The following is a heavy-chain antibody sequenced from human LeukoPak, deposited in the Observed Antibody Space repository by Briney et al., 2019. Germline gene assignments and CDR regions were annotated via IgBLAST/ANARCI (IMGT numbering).Heavy chain of an antibody. CDR3: VRGTGY. J-gene: IGHJ4*02. V-gene: IGHV3-64D*06. Sequence: GGSLRLSCSVSGLTFSTYVMHWVRQAPGKGLEYVSATSSNGDNTYYADSVKGRFTISRDNSKNTLYLQMSSLRADDTAVYYCVRGTGYWDQGTLDTVSS. CDR2: TSSNGDNT. CDR1: GLTFSTYV.